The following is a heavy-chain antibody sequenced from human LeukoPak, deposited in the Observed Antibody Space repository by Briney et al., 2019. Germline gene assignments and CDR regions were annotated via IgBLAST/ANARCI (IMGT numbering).Heavy chain of an antibody. CDR1: GYTFTSYY. J-gene: IGHJ3*02. Sequence: GASVKVSCKASGYTFTSYYMHWVRQAPGQGLEWMGIINPSGGSTSYAQKFQGRVTMTRDTSTSTVYMKLSSLRSEDTAVYYCARTRSTSSYYYDSSGKRMDAFDIWGQGTMVTVSS. D-gene: IGHD3-22*01. CDR3: ARTRSTSSYYYDSSGKRMDAFDI. CDR2: INPSGGST. V-gene: IGHV1-46*01.